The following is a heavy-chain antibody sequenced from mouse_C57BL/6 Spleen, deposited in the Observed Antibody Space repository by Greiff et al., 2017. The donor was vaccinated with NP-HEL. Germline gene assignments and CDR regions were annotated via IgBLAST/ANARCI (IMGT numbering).Heavy chain of an antibody. CDR3: ARGDWDGGAMDY. CDR2: IWRGGST. Sequence: QVQLKESGPGLVQPSQSLSITCTVSGFSLTSYGVHWVRQSPGQGLEWLGVIWRGGSTDYNAAFISRLSISKDNSKSQVFFKMNSLQADDTAIYYCARGDWDGGAMDYWGQGTSVTVSS. CDR1: GFSLTSYG. V-gene: IGHV2-2*01. D-gene: IGHD4-1*01. J-gene: IGHJ4*01.